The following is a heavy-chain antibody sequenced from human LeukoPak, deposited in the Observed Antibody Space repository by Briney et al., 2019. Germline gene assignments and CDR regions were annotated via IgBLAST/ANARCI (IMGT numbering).Heavy chain of an antibody. CDR1: GGSISSYY. CDR2: IYHSGST. D-gene: IGHD3-10*01. J-gene: IGHJ5*02. CDR3: ARLYGSGSYYNGNWFDP. V-gene: IGHV4-59*01. Sequence: SETLSLTCTVSGGSISSYYWSWIRQPPGKGLEWIGYIYHSGSTNYNPSLKSRVTISVDTSKNQFSLKLSSVTAADTAVYYCARLYGSGSYYNGNWFDPWGQGTLVTVSS.